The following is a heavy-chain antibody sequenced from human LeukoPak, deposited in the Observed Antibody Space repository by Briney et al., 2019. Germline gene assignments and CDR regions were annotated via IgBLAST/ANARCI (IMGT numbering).Heavy chain of an antibody. J-gene: IGHJ6*02. V-gene: IGHV3-30*18. CDR2: ISYDGSNK. Sequence: PGRSLRLSCAASGFTFSSYGMHWVRQAPGKGLEWVAVISYDGSNKYYADSVKGRLTISRDNSKNTLYLQMNSLRAEDTAVYYCAKDLMVTHYYYGMDVWGQGTTVTVSS. CDR3: AKDLMVTHYYYGMDV. CDR1: GFTFSSYG. D-gene: IGHD2-8*01.